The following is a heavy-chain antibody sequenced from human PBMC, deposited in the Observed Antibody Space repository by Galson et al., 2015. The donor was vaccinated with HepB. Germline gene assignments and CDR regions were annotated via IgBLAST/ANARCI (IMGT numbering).Heavy chain of an antibody. J-gene: IGHJ5*02. CDR2: INHSGST. V-gene: IGHV4-34*01. D-gene: IGHD6-6*01. CDR1: GGSFSGYY. Sequence: SETLSLTCAVYGGSFSGYYWSWIRQPPGKGLEWIGEINHSGSTNYNPSLKSRVTISVDTSKNQFSLKLSSVTAADTAVYYCAREGGLGGAARAFDPWGQGTLVTVSS. CDR3: AREGGLGGAARAFDP.